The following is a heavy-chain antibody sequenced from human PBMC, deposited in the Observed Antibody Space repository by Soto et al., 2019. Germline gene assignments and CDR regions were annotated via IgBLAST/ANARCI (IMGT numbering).Heavy chain of an antibody. CDR3: AREDRDRETGLVPAAIDGMDV. V-gene: IGHV1-69*08. D-gene: IGHD2-2*01. CDR2: IIPIFGIA. CDR1: GGTFSRYS. J-gene: IGHJ6*02. Sequence: QVQLVQSGAEVKKPGYSVKVSCKASGGTFSRYSITWVRQAPGHGLEWIGRIIPIFGIASYAQKFQGRVTITADESTRTAYMELSSLRSDDTAVYYCAREDRDRETGLVPAAIDGMDVWGQGTTVTVSS.